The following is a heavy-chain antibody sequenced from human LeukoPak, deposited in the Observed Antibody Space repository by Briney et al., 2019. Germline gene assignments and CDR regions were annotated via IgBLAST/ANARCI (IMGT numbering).Heavy chain of an antibody. CDR2: IIPIFGTA. D-gene: IGHD6-13*01. CDR3: ARLGRMAAAGARDFDY. Sequence: VASAKVSCKASGGTFSSYAISWVRQAPGQGLEWMGGIIPIFGTANYAQKFQGRVTITADESTSTAYMVLSSLRSEDTAVYYCARLGRMAAAGARDFDYWGQGTLVTASS. V-gene: IGHV1-69*13. CDR1: GGTFSSYA. J-gene: IGHJ4*02.